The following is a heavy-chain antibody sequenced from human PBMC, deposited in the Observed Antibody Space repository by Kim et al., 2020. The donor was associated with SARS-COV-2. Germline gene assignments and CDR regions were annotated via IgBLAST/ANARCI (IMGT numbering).Heavy chain of an antibody. CDR3: VKGIFGAIYYFDY. CDR1: GYSFTSYY. J-gene: IGHJ4*02. V-gene: IGHV1-46*01. CDR2: INPSGGGT. D-gene: IGHD2-15*01. Sequence: ASVKVSCKASGYSFTSYYMHWVRQAPGQGLEWMGIINPSGGGTTYAQRFQGRFTMTTDTSSSTVYMDLNSLRSEDTAVYYCVKGIFGAIYYFDYSGQGT.